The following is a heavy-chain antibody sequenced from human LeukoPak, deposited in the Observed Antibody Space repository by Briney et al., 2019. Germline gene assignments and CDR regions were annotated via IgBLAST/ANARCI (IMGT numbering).Heavy chain of an antibody. CDR3: ASPGGGVAGHCDY. J-gene: IGHJ4*02. V-gene: IGHV1-2*02. CDR1: GFTFTGNY. D-gene: IGHD6-19*01. Sequence: ASVNVSCKASGFTFTGNYIHWVRQAPGQGLEWMGWINPKSGGTNIAQKFQDRVTMTRDTSISIVSMELGRLISDDTAVYYCASPGGGVAGHCDYWGQGTRVTVSS. CDR2: INPKSGGT.